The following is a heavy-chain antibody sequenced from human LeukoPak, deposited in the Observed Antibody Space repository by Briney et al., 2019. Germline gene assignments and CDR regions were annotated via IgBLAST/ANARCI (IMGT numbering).Heavy chain of an antibody. D-gene: IGHD5-18*01. CDR2: ISTSGAST. J-gene: IGHJ4*02. CDR3: ARERGYNYGYSGYYDQ. Sequence: GGSLRLSCAASGFTFSNFEMNWFRQAPGKGLEWISYISTSGASTYYADSVKGRFTVSRDNAKNSMYLRMDTLRAEDTAVYYCARERGYNYGYSGYYDQWGQGILVTVSS. CDR1: GFTFSNFE. V-gene: IGHV3-48*03.